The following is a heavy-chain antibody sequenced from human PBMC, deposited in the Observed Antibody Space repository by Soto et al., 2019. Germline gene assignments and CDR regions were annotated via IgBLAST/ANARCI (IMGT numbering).Heavy chain of an antibody. J-gene: IGHJ6*02. Sequence: EVQLVESGGGLVQPGGSLRLSCVDSGFTFSSYWMSWVRQAPVKGLEWVGNIKQDGSEENYAASVKGRFPISRDNAKNSVYLQMNSLRVEDTAVYYCASIAASGRGWDVCGQGTTVVVSS. V-gene: IGHV3-7*01. CDR2: IKQDGSEE. CDR1: GFTFSSYW. CDR3: ASIAASGRGWDV. D-gene: IGHD6-13*01.